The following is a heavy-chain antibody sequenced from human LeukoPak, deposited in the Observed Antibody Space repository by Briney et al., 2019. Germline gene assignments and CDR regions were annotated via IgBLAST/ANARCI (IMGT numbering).Heavy chain of an antibody. CDR1: GFTVSDNY. D-gene: IGHD1-1*01. Sequence: GGSLRLSCAASGFTVSDNYMNWVRQAPGKGLEWVSIISNPGITYYSDSVKGRFTISRDNSKNTLFLQMNSLRAEDTAVYHCARAGKYNSGKYYFDYWGQGTLVTVSS. CDR3: ARAGKYNSGKYYFDY. V-gene: IGHV3-53*01. CDR2: ISNPGIT. J-gene: IGHJ4*02.